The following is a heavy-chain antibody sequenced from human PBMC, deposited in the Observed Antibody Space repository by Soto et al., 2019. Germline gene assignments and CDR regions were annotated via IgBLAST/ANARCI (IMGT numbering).Heavy chain of an antibody. V-gene: IGHV4-31*03. D-gene: IGHD4-17*01. CDR2: IYYSGST. CDR3: ARDWYGDYGWHWFDP. CDR1: GGSISSGGYY. Sequence: QVQLQESGPGLVKPSQTLSLTCTVSGGSISSGGYYWSWIRQHPGKGLEWIGYIYYSGSTYYNPSLKSRVTISVDTSKNQFSLKLSSVTAADTAVYYSARDWYGDYGWHWFDPWGQGTLVTVSS. J-gene: IGHJ5*02.